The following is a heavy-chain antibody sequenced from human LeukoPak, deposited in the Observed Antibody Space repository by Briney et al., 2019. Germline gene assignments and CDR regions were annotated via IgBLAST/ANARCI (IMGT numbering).Heavy chain of an antibody. Sequence: GGSLRLSSAASGFTVSSNFISWVRLAPGKGLEWGSVMYSSGTTYYADSVKGRFTISRDNLKNTVYLQMSGLRAEDTALYYCARVMNSGRLGNFFDYWGQGTLVTVSS. D-gene: IGHD6-19*01. CDR1: GFTVSSNF. V-gene: IGHV3-53*01. CDR3: ARVMNSGRLGNFFDY. J-gene: IGHJ4*02. CDR2: MYSSGTT.